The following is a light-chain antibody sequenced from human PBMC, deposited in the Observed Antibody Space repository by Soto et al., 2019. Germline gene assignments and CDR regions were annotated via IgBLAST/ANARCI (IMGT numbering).Light chain of an antibody. CDR2: GNN. CDR3: QSYDSSLSGYV. CDR1: SSNLGAPYD. V-gene: IGLV1-40*01. J-gene: IGLJ1*01. Sequence: QSALTQPPSVSGAPGQTVTISCSGSSSNLGAPYDVNWFRQLPGTVPRLLIYGNNNRPSGVPDRFSGSKSGTSASLAITGLQAEDEADYYCQSYDSSLSGYVFGAGTKSPS.